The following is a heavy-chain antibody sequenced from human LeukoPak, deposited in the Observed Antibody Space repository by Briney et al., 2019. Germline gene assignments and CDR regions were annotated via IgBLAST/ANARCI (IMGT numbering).Heavy chain of an antibody. J-gene: IGHJ5*02. CDR3: ARDRELGS. V-gene: IGHV4-59*01. Sequence: SETLSLTCIVSGGSISIYYWNWIRQPPGNGLEWIGYIYNSGSTDYNPSLKRRVTISADTSKNQFSLKLTSVTAADTAVYYCARDRELGSWGQGILVTVSS. D-gene: IGHD3-16*01. CDR2: IYNSGST. CDR1: GGSISIYY.